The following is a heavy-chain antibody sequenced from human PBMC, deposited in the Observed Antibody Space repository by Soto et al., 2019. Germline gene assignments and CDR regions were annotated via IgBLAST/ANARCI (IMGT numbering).Heavy chain of an antibody. J-gene: IGHJ5*02. CDR1: GFTFSSYS. CDR3: ARDKGAARPYWFDP. D-gene: IGHD6-6*01. Sequence: GGSLRLSCAASGFTFSSYSVNWVRQAPGKGLEWVSSISSSSSYIYYADSVKGRFTISRDNAKNSLYLQMNSLRAEDTAVYYCARDKGAARPYWFDPWGQGTLVTVSS. V-gene: IGHV3-21*01. CDR2: ISSSSSYI.